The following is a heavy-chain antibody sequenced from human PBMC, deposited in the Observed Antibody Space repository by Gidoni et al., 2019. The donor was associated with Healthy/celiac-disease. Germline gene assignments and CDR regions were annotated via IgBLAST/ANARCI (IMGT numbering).Heavy chain of an antibody. CDR1: GGSIRSSSSY. V-gene: IGHV4-39*01. CDR3: ARHVGYYGSGSYFPPSPPDY. J-gene: IGHJ4*02. CDR2: IYYSGST. Sequence: QLQLQESGPGLVKPSETLSLTCTVSGGSIRSSSSYWGWIRQPPGKGLEWIGSIYYSGSTYYNPSLKSRVTISVDTSKNQFSLKLSSVTAADTAVYYCARHVGYYGSGSYFPPSPPDYWGQGTLVTVSS. D-gene: IGHD3-10*01.